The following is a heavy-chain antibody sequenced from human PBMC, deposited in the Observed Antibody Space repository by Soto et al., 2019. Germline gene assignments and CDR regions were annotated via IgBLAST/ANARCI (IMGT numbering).Heavy chain of an antibody. CDR3: ARDRLHDYTKLLNQYYFDY. Sequence: SVKVSCKASGGTFSSYAISWVRQAPGQGLEWMGGIIPIFGTANYAQKFQGRVTITADESTSTAYMELSSLRSEDTAVYYCARDRLHDYTKLLNQYYFDYWGQGTLVTVS. J-gene: IGHJ4*02. V-gene: IGHV1-69*13. CDR2: IIPIFGTA. CDR1: GGTFSSYA. D-gene: IGHD4-4*01.